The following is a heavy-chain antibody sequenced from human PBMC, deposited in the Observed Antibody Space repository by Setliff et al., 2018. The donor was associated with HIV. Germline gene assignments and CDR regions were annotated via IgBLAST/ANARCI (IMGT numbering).Heavy chain of an antibody. CDR2: MYYTGST. J-gene: IGHJ4*02. CDR1: GGSTDSGSYY. V-gene: IGHV4-39*02. Sequence: PSETLSLTCTVSGGSTDSGSYYWAWIRQPPGKGLEWIGSMYYTGSTYYNPSLKSRVTISIDTSKNQFSLKLNSVTAADTAMNYCARDGGSSGWYFVLGYSDYWGPGTLVTVSS. D-gene: IGHD6-19*01. CDR3: ARDGGSSGWYFVLGYSDY.